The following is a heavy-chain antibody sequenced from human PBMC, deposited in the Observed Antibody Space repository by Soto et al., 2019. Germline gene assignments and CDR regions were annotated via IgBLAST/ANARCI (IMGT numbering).Heavy chain of an antibody. V-gene: IGHV3-30*18. D-gene: IGHD3-10*02. J-gene: IGHJ6*02. Sequence: GGSLRLSCAASGFTFSSYGMHWVRQAPGKGLEWVAVISYDGSNKYYADSVKGRFTISRGNSKNTLYLQMNSLRAEDTAVYYCAKDVHYYYYYGMDVWGQGTTVTVSS. CDR1: GFTFSSYG. CDR2: ISYDGSNK. CDR3: AKDVHYYYYYGMDV.